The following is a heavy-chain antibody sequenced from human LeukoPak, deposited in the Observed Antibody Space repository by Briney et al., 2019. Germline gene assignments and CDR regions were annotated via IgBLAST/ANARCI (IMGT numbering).Heavy chain of an antibody. D-gene: IGHD1-26*01. Sequence: GESLRLSCAASGFTFDDYGMSWVRQAPGKGLEWVSGIDWNGGSTGYADSVKGRFTISRDNAKNSLYLQMNSLRAEDTAVYYCARFRYTGSYWTYFDYWGQGTLVTVSS. CDR3: ARFRYTGSYWTYFDY. CDR2: IDWNGGST. J-gene: IGHJ4*02. V-gene: IGHV3-20*04. CDR1: GFTFDDYG.